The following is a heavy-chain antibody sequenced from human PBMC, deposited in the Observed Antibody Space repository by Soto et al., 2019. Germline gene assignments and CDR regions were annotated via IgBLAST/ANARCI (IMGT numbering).Heavy chain of an antibody. V-gene: IGHV3-30-3*01. D-gene: IGHD4-17*01. J-gene: IGHJ6*02. CDR1: GFTFSSYA. Sequence: GGSLRLSCAASGFTFSSYAMHWVRQAPGKGLEWVAVISYDGSNKYYADSVKGRFTISRDNSKNTLYLQMNSLRAEDTAVYYCARSPTNSYDYGDYLGLYYYYGMDVWGQGTTVTVSS. CDR3: ARSPTNSYDYGDYLGLYYYYGMDV. CDR2: ISYDGSNK.